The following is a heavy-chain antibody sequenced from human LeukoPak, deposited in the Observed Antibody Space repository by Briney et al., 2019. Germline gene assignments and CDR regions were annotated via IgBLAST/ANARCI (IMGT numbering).Heavy chain of an antibody. CDR1: GYTFTTYD. CDR3: ARDNGGTAMAYYSYFYMDV. D-gene: IGHD5-18*01. CDR2: MNPNSGHT. V-gene: IGHV1-8*01. Sequence: GASVKVSCKASGYTFTTYDINWVRQATGQGLEWMGWMNPNSGHTGYAQKFQGRVTMTRNTSISTAYMELSSLRSEDTAVYYCARDNGGTAMAYYSYFYMDVWGKGTTVTISS. J-gene: IGHJ6*03.